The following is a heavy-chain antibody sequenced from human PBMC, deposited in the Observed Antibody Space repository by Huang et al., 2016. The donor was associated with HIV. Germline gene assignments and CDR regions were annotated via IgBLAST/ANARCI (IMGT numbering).Heavy chain of an antibody. Sequence: EVQLVQSGGVAIKPGGSLRLSCGASGFPFRDYHMHWVRQVTGKGREWVALISGDGSTTKYGDSVKGRFTISRDNSKDSLYLQMNSLKTEDTAFYYCTGIFYDSTGYYYHYWGQGTLVTVSS. CDR1: GFPFRDYH. V-gene: IGHV3-43*01. CDR2: ISGDGSTT. J-gene: IGHJ4*02. CDR3: TGIFYDSTGYYYHY. D-gene: IGHD3-22*01.